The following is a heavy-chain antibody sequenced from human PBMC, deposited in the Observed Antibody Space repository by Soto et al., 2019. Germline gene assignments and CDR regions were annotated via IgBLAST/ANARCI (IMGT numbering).Heavy chain of an antibody. J-gene: IGHJ5*01. Sequence: GGSLRLSCAASGFTFSSYSMNWVRQTPGKGLEWVSSISGSSSNMYYADSVKGRFTISRDNAKNSLYQKMNSLRAEDTAVYYCAKDPNYDFWSGYSGLGWLDSCGQGTLVTV. V-gene: IGHV3-21*01. D-gene: IGHD3-3*01. CDR3: AKDPNYDFWSGYSGLGWLDS. CDR2: ISGSSSNM. CDR1: GFTFSSYS.